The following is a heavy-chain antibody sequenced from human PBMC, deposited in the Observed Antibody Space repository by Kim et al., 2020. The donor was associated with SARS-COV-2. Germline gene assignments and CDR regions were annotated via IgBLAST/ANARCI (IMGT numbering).Heavy chain of an antibody. CDR3: ANLYGDSA. J-gene: IGHJ5*02. V-gene: IGHV3-23*01. D-gene: IGHD4-17*01. Sequence: GGTPCYADSVKGGSTSARDNSTDTLYLQMNSLRAEDTAVYYCANLYGDSAWGQGTLVTVSS. CDR2: GGTP.